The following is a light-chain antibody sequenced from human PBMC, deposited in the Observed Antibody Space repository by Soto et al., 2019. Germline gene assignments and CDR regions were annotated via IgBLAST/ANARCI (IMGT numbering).Light chain of an antibody. J-gene: IGLJ2*01. V-gene: IGLV2-14*01. Sequence: QSALTQPASVSGSPGQSITISCTGTSSDVGAYNSVSWYQQHPGKAPKLIIYEVTYRPLGVSNRFSGSKSGNMASLTISGLQVEDDADYSCSSFSTTAILVVFGGRTKLTVL. CDR1: SSDVGAYNS. CDR2: EVT. CDR3: SSFSTTAILVV.